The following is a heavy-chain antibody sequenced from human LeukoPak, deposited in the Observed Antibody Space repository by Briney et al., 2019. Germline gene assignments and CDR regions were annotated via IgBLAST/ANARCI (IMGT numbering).Heavy chain of an antibody. J-gene: IGHJ3*02. Sequence: SETLSLTCTVSGGSISSYYWNWIRQPPGKGLEWIGYIYYTGSTNSSPSLKSRVTLSVDTSKNQFSLKLSSVTAADTAVYYCASRGNAFDIWGQGTMVTVSS. CDR2: IYYTGST. D-gene: IGHD3-10*01. CDR3: ASRGNAFDI. CDR1: GGSISSYY. V-gene: IGHV4-59*01.